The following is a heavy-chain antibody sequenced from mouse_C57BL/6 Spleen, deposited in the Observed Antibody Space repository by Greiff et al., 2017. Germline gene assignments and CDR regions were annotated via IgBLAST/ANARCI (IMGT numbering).Heavy chain of an antibody. J-gene: IGHJ2*01. D-gene: IGHD2-10*01. Sequence: VQLQQSGAELVRPGASVKLSCTASGFNIKDYYMHWVKQRPEQGLEWIGRIDPEDGDTEYAPKFQGKATMTADTSSITAYLQLSSLTSEDTAVYYCTPYPSLNYWGQGTTLTVSS. CDR2: IDPEDGDT. V-gene: IGHV14-1*01. CDR1: GFNIKDYY. CDR3: TPYPSLNY.